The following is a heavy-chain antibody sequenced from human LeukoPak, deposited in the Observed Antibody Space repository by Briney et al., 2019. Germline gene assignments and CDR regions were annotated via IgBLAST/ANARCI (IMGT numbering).Heavy chain of an antibody. D-gene: IGHD2-2*01. J-gene: IGHJ4*02. CDR1: GGSFRGYY. V-gene: IGHV4-34*01. CDR3: ARAGDCSSTSCYPTADFDY. Sequence: SETLSLTCAVYGGSFRGYYWSWIRQPPGKGLEGIGEINHSGSTNYNPSLKSRVTISVDTSKNQFSLKLSSVTAADTAVYYCARAGDCSSTSCYPTADFDYWGQGTLVTVSS. CDR2: INHSGST.